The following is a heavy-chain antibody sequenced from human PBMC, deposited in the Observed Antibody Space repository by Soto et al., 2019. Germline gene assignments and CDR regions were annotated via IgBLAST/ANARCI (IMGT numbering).Heavy chain of an antibody. D-gene: IGHD5-12*01. Sequence: SETLSLTCTVSGGSISSGGYYWSWIRQHPGKGLEWIGCIYYSGSTYYNPSLKSRVTISVDTSKNQFSLKLSSVTAADTAVYYCARFGYSGYDYYVGLDPWGQGTLVTVSS. CDR3: ARFGYSGYDYYVGLDP. CDR1: GGSISSGGYY. CDR2: IYYSGST. J-gene: IGHJ5*02. V-gene: IGHV4-31*03.